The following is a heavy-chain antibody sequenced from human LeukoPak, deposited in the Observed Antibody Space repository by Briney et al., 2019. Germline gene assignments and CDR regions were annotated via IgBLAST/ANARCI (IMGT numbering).Heavy chain of an antibody. CDR2: ISGSDGST. CDR3: TKVETSGGANCYALDY. Sequence: GGSLRLSCAASGFTFSSYAMTWVRQAPDKGLEWVSAISGSDGSTYYADSVKGRFTISRDDSQNTLYLQMNSLSAEDTAVYYCTKVETSGGANCYALDYWGQGTLVTVSS. J-gene: IGHJ4*02. V-gene: IGHV3-23*01. CDR1: GFTFSSYA. D-gene: IGHD2-2*01.